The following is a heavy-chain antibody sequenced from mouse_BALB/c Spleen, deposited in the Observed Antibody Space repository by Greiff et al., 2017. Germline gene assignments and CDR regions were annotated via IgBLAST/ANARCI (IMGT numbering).Heavy chain of an antibody. CDR1: GYTFTNYW. Sequence: VQLQQSGAELVRPGTSVKISCKASGYTFTNYWLGWVKQRPGHGLEWIGDIYPGGGYTNYNEKFKGKATLTADTSSSTAYTQLSSLTSEDSAVYFCARSDYGNSAWFAYWGQGTLVTVSA. CDR2: IYPGGGYT. J-gene: IGHJ3*01. CDR3: ARSDYGNSAWFAY. D-gene: IGHD2-1*01. V-gene: IGHV1-63*02.